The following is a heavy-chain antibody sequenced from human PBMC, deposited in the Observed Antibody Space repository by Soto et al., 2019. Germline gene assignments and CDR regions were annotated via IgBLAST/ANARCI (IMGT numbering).Heavy chain of an antibody. Sequence: SVKVSCKASGGTFSTHAIIWVRQAPGHGLEWMGGIIPISGTTYYTQKFQGRVTITADEPTSTAFMELSSLKSDDTAVFYCARGYCSGGNCYSGMDVWGQGILLTVS. CDR1: GGTFSTHA. V-gene: IGHV1-69*13. CDR3: ARGYCSGGNCYSGMDV. J-gene: IGHJ6*02. D-gene: IGHD2-15*01. CDR2: IIPISGTT.